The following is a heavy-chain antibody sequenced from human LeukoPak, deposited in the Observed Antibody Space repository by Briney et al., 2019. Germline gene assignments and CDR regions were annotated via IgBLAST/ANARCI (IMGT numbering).Heavy chain of an antibody. CDR1: GYRFTSYW. D-gene: IGHD4-17*01. V-gene: IGHV5-51*01. CDR2: IDPGDSDT. J-gene: IGHJ4*02. CDR3: ARGRGFGDYYFDY. Sequence: GESLKISCKGSGYRFTSYWIGWVRQMPGKGLEWMGIIDPGDSDTRYGPSFQGQVTISVDISITTAYLRWGSLKASDTAMYYCARGRGFGDYYFDYWGQGSLVTVSS.